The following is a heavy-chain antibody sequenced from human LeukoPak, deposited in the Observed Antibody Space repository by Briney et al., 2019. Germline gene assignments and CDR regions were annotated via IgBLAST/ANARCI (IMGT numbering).Heavy chain of an antibody. CDR3: ARAYDFWSGYRSEYYYYMDV. J-gene: IGHJ6*03. Sequence: PSETLSLTCTGSGGSITSYYWSWIRQPPGKGLEWIGYIYYSASTNYNPSLKSRVTISVDTSRNQFSLKLSSVTAADTAVYYCARAYDFWSGYRSEYYYYMDVWGKGTTVTVSS. CDR1: GGSITSYY. V-gene: IGHV4-59*01. D-gene: IGHD3-3*01. CDR2: IYYSAST.